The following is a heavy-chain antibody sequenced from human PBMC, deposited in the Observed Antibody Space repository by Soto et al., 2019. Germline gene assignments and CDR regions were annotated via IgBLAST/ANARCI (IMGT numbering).Heavy chain of an antibody. J-gene: IGHJ4*02. CDR2: ISPYKGNT. Sequence: ASVKGSCKTSGYTFPSIGISWVRQAPGQGLEWMGWISPYKGNTYYAQRLQGRVTMTTDTSTSTAYMELRSLRSDDTAVYFCARDLDGSGSYYTNYWGQGTLVTVSS. CDR3: ARDLDGSGSYYTNY. CDR1: GYTFPSIG. D-gene: IGHD3-10*01. V-gene: IGHV1-18*01.